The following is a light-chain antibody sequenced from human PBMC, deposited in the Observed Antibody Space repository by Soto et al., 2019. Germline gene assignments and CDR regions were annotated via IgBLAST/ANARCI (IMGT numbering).Light chain of an antibody. Sequence: DNQMTQSPSTLSAFVGDRVTIAFRASQNINKWLAWYHQKPGKAPTLLIYAASNLQSGVPSRFRGSRSGTEFTLTVSSLQPEDFATYYCLQDHDDSWTFGQGTKVDI. V-gene: IGKV1-5*01. CDR2: AAS. CDR1: QNINKW. J-gene: IGKJ1*01. CDR3: LQDHDDSWT.